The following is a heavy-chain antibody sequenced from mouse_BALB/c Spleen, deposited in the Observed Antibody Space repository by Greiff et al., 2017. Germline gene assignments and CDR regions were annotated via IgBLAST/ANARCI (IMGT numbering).Heavy chain of an antibody. Sequence: EVKLVESGGGLVKPEGSLKLSCAASGFTFSSYTMSWVRQTPEKRLEWVATISSGGGNTYYPDSVKGRFTISRDNAKNNLYLQMSSLRSEDTALYYCARSDGYYGGAMDYWGQGTSVTVSS. D-gene: IGHD2-3*01. CDR3: ARSDGYYGGAMDY. J-gene: IGHJ4*01. CDR1: GFTFSSYT. CDR2: ISSGGGNT. V-gene: IGHV5-9*03.